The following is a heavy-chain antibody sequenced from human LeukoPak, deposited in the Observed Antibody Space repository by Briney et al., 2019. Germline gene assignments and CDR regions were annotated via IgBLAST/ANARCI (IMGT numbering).Heavy chain of an antibody. CDR1: GGSFSGCY. CDR2: INHSGST. CDR3: ARDRYYGSGSYYDDAFDI. D-gene: IGHD3-10*01. J-gene: IGHJ3*02. Sequence: SETLSLTCAVYGGSFSGCYWSWIRQPPGKGLEWIGEINHSGSTNYNPSLKSRVTISVDTSKNQFSLKLSSVTAADTAVYYCARDRYYGSGSYYDDAFDIWGQGTMVTVSS. V-gene: IGHV4-34*01.